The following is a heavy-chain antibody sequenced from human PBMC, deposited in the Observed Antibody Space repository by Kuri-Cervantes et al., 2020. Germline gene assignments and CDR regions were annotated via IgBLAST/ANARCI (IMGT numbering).Heavy chain of an antibody. CDR3: ARWAVAGPKAIDY. D-gene: IGHD6-19*01. Sequence: SVKVSCKASGGTFRSYSINWVRQAPRQGLEWMGGVVPIYGTPNYAQKFQGRVTMTRNTSISTAYMELSSLRSEDTAVYYCARWAVAGPKAIDYWGQGTLVTVSS. CDR2: VVPIYGTP. J-gene: IGHJ4*02. V-gene: IGHV1-69*05. CDR1: GGTFRSYS.